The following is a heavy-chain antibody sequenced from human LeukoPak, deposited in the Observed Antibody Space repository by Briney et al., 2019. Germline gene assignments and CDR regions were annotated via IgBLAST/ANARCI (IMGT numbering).Heavy chain of an antibody. D-gene: IGHD4-17*01. CDR3: ARLDGDRPDH. V-gene: IGHV4-38-2*02. CDR2: IQYRGDS. CDR1: GYSISTGSY. J-gene: IGHJ4*02. Sequence: SETLSLTCTVSGYSISTGSYWGWIRQPPGKGLEWIGNIQYRGDSYYNPSLKSRVTISLDTSKNQFSLKLTSVTAADTAVYHCARLDGDRPDHWGQGTLVTVSS.